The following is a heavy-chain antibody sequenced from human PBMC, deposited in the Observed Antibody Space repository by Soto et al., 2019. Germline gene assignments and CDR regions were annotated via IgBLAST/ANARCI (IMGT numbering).Heavy chain of an antibody. D-gene: IGHD3-9*01. CDR2: IYHSGST. J-gene: IGHJ5*02. CDR1: GGSISSGGYS. V-gene: IGHV4-30-2*01. Sequence: SETLSLTCAVSGGSISSGGYSWSWIRQPPGKGLEWIGYIYHSGSTYYNPSLKSRVTISVDRSKNQFSLKLSSVTAADTAVYYCARNILTGYPNWSDPWGQGTLVTVSS. CDR3: ARNILTGYPNWSDP.